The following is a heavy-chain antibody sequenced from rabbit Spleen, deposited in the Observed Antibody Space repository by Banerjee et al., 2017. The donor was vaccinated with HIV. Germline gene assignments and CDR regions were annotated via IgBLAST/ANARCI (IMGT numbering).Heavy chain of an antibody. D-gene: IGHD5-1*01. CDR2: IYTGISGAT. V-gene: IGHV1S45*01. CDR3: ARDLVTVIGWNFNL. CDR1: GFDSSSGYW. J-gene: IGHJ4*01. Sequence: QEQLEESGGDLVQPEGSLTLTCKASGFDSSSGYWICWVRQAPGKGLEWIACIYTGISGATDSARWAKGRFTISKTSSTSVTLRMTSLTAADTATYICARDLVTVIGWNFNLWGPGTLVTVS.